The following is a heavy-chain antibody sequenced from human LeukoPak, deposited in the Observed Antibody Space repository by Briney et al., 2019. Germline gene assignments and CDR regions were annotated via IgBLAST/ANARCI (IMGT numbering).Heavy chain of an antibody. CDR3: AREYLQTAMADPDY. Sequence: KSGGSLRLSCAASGFTFSSYSMNGVRQAPGKGLEGVSSISSSSSYIYYADSVKGRFTISRDNAKNSLYLQMNSLRAEDTAVYYCAREYLQTAMADPDYWGQGTLVTVSS. V-gene: IGHV3-21*01. CDR1: GFTFSSYS. D-gene: IGHD5-18*01. CDR2: ISSSSSYI. J-gene: IGHJ4*02.